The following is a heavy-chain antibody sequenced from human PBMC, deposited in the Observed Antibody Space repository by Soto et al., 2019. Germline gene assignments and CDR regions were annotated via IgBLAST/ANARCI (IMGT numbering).Heavy chain of an antibody. J-gene: IGHJ4*02. CDR1: GYTFNRYA. D-gene: IGHD3-22*01. V-gene: IGHV1-18*01. CDR2: ISAYNGNT. Sequence: ASVNVSCKASGYTFNRYAISWVRQAPGQGLEWMGWISAYNGNTNYAQKLQGRVTMTTDTSTSTAYMELRSLRSDDTAVYYCARLYYYDSSGSYYVADFWGQGALVTISS. CDR3: ARLYYYDSSGSYYVADF.